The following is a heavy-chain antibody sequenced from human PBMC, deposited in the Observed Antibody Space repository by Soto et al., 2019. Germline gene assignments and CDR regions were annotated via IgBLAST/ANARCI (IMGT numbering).Heavy chain of an antibody. J-gene: IGHJ3*02. V-gene: IGHV3-9*01. CDR1: GFTFDDYA. Sequence: GGSLTLSCAASGFTFDDYAIHWVRQAPGKGLEWVSGISWNSGSIGYADSVKGRFTISRDNAKNSLYLQMNSLRAEDTALYYCATVLARLSDAFDIWGQGTMVTVSS. CDR3: ATVLARLSDAFDI. CDR2: ISWNSGSI.